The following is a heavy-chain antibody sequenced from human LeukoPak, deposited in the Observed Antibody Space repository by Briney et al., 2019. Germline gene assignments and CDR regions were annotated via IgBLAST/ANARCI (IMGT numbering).Heavy chain of an antibody. V-gene: IGHV3-30*18. J-gene: IGHJ4*02. Sequence: HPGGSLRLSCAASGFTFSSYAMSWVRQAPGKGLEWVAVISYDGSNKYYADSVKSRFTISRDNSKNTLYLQMNSLRAEDTAVYYCAKESVLRFLEWLFDYWGQGTLVTVSS. CDR2: ISYDGSNK. CDR3: AKESVLRFLEWLFDY. CDR1: GFTFSSYA. D-gene: IGHD3-3*01.